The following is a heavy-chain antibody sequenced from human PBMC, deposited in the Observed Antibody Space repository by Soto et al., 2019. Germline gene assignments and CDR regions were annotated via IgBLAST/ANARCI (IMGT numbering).Heavy chain of an antibody. CDR3: ARDRYSSGWYDFDY. D-gene: IGHD6-19*01. Sequence: QVQLVESGGGVVQPGRSLRLSCAASGFTFSSYGMHWVRQAAGKGLEWVAVIWYDGSNKYYADSVKGRFTISRDNSKNTLYLQMNSLRAEDTAVYYCARDRYSSGWYDFDYWGQGTLVTVSS. V-gene: IGHV3-33*01. J-gene: IGHJ4*02. CDR1: GFTFSSYG. CDR2: IWYDGSNK.